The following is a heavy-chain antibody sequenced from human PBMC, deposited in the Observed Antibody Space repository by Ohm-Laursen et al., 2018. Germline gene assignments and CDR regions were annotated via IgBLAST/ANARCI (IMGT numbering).Heavy chain of an antibody. CDR3: AKDRSSSWQRDAFDI. CDR1: GFTFSSYG. D-gene: IGHD6-13*01. V-gene: IGHV3-30*18. CDR2: ISYDGSNK. J-gene: IGHJ3*02. Sequence: SLRLSCAASGFTFSSYGMHWVRQAPGKGLEWVAVISYDGSNKYYADSVKGRFTISRDNSKNPLYLQMKSLRAEDTAVYYCAKDRSSSWQRDAFDIWGQGTMVTVSS.